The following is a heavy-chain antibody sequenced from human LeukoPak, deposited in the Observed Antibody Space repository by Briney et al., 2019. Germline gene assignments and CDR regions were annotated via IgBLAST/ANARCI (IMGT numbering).Heavy chain of an antibody. D-gene: IGHD7-27*01. V-gene: IGHV5-51*01. CDR3: ARQSASLGSYYFDY. Sequence: GESLKISCKGSRYSFTSYWIGWVRQMPGKGLEWMGIIYPGDSDTRYSPSFQGQVTISADKSISTAYLQWSSLKASDTAMYCCARQSASLGSYYFDYWGQGTLVTVSS. CDR2: IYPGDSDT. J-gene: IGHJ4*02. CDR1: RYSFTSYW.